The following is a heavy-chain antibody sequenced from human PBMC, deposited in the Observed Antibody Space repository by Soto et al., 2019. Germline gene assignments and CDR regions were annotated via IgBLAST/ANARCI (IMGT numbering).Heavy chain of an antibody. CDR1: GFTFSSYA. J-gene: IGHJ4*02. CDR2: ISSNGGSS. V-gene: IGHV3-64D*06. Sequence: PGGSLRLSCSASGFTFSSYAMHWVRQARGKGLEYVSAISSNGGSSYYADSVKGRFTISRDNSKNTLYLQMSSLRAEDTAVYYCVKDGFMSPYYDFGSGYNTPYLDYGGKGTRVTVSS. D-gene: IGHD3-3*01. CDR3: VKDGFMSPYYDFGSGYNTPYLDY.